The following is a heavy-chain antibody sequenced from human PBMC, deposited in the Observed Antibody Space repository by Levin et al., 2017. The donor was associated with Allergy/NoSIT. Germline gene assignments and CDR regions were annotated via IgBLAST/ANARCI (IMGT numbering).Heavy chain of an antibody. CDR2: ISSNTRTI. Sequence: SCAASGFTFSNYNMNWVRQAPGKGLEWLSYISSNTRTIYYASSLKGRFTVSRDNAKNSLYLQMNSLRDDDTAVYYCVRKGGWWPPYYFDYWGQGAPVTVSS. CDR1: GFTFSNYN. V-gene: IGHV3-48*02. CDR3: VRKGGWWPPYYFDY. J-gene: IGHJ4*02. D-gene: IGHD2-15*01.